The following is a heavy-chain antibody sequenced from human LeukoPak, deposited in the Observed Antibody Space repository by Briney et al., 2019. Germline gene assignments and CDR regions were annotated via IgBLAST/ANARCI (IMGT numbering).Heavy chain of an antibody. J-gene: IGHJ6*03. CDR2: IIPIFGTA. V-gene: IGHV1-69*06. CDR1: GGTFSSYA. D-gene: IGHD6-13*01. CDR3: ASGSSWYLGDYYYYYMDV. Sequence: SVKVSCKASGGTFSSYAISWVRQAPGQGLEWMGGIIPIFGTANYAQKFQGRVTITADKSTSTAYMELSSLRSEDTAVYYCASGSSWYLGDYYYYYMDVWGKGTTVTVSS.